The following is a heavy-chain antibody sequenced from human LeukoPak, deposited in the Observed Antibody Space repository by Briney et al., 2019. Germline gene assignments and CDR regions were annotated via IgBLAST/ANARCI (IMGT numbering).Heavy chain of an antibody. CDR2: INAGNGNT. CDR3: AREGLLLERAFDI. D-gene: IGHD1-26*01. J-gene: IGHJ3*02. CDR1: GYTFTSYG. V-gene: IGHV1-3*01. Sequence: ASVKVSCKASGYTFTSYGISWVRQAPGQRLEWMGWINAGNGNTKYSQKFQGRVTITRDTSASTAYMELSGLRSEDTAVYYCAREGLLLERAFDIWGQGTMVTVSS.